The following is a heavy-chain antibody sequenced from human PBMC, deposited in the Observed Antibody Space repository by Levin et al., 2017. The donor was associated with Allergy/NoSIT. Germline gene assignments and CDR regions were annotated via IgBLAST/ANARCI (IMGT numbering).Heavy chain of an antibody. V-gene: IGHV3-33*01. D-gene: IGHD6-6*01. CDR3: AREPRVASSSPHFVR. J-gene: IGHJ4*02. CDR1: GFTFSTYG. Sequence: TGGSLRLSCAASGFTFSTYGVHWVRQPPGKGLEWVAGISYDGSNKYYADSVKGRFSISRDNSKNTLYLQMTSLGADDTAVFYCAREPRVASSSPHFVRWRQGALVTVSS. CDR2: ISYDGSNK.